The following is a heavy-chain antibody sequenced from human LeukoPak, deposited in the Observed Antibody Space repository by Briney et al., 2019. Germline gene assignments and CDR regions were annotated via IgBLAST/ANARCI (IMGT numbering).Heavy chain of an antibody. CDR3: ARGPYLGY. Sequence: SETLSLTCTVSGGSISSSSYYWGWIRQPPGKGLEWIGSIYYSGSTYYNPSLKSRVTISVDTSKNQFSLKLSSVTAADTAVYYCARGPYLGYWGQGTLVTVSS. J-gene: IGHJ4*02. D-gene: IGHD3-16*01. CDR2: IYYSGST. CDR1: GGSISSSSYY. V-gene: IGHV4-39*07.